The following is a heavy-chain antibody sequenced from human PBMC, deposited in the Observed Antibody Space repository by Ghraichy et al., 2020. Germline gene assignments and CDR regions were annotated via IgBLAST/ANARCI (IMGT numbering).Heavy chain of an antibody. CDR1: GFTVSSNY. Sequence: LSLTCAASGFTVSSNYMSWVRQAPGKGLEWVSVIYSGGSTYYADSVKGRFTISRDNSKNTLYLQMNSLRAEDTAVYYCAREGRSAAVHHWGQGTLVTVSS. CDR3: AREGRSAAVHH. D-gene: IGHD6-13*01. V-gene: IGHV3-66*01. CDR2: IYSGGST. J-gene: IGHJ4*02.